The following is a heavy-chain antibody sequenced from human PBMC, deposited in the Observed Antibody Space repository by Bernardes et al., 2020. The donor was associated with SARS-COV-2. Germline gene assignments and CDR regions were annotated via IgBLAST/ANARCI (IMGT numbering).Heavy chain of an antibody. CDR1: GFTFSGSW. J-gene: IGHJ6*02. V-gene: IGHV3-7*03. Sequence: GGSLRLSCEASGFTFSGSWMTWVRQAPGRGLDWVANINQGGSVRNYVDSVKGRFTISRDNARNSLYLQMSSLRVEDTAIYYCARGHYGMDVWGQGTTVTVSS. CDR2: INQGGSVR. CDR3: ARGHYGMDV.